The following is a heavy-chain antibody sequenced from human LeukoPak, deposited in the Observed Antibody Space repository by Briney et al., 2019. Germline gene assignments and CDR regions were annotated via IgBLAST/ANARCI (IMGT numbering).Heavy chain of an antibody. Sequence: SETLSLTCAVYGGSFSGYYWSWIRQPPGKGLEWIGSIYYSGSTYYNPSLKSRVTISVDTSKNQFSLKLSSVTAADTAVYYCARGAIFGVVISEYYWGQGTLVTVSS. CDR3: ARGAIFGVVISEYY. CDR1: GGSFSGYY. CDR2: IYYSGST. J-gene: IGHJ4*02. V-gene: IGHV4-34*01. D-gene: IGHD3-3*01.